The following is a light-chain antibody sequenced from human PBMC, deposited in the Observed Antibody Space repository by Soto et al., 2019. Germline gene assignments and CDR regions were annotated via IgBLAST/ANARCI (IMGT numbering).Light chain of an antibody. CDR1: SSNIGSNY. J-gene: IGLJ2*01. CDR3: AAWDDSLSGVV. V-gene: IGLV1-47*01. Sequence: QSVLTQPPSASATPGQRVTISCSGSSSNIGSNYVYWYQQLPGTAPKLLIYRNSQRPSGVPDRFSGSKSGTSASLAISGLRSEDEADYYCAAWDDSLSGVVFGGGTQLTVL. CDR2: RNS.